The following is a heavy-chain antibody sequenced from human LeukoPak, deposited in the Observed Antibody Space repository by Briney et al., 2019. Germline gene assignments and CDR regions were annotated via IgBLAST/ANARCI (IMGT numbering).Heavy chain of an antibody. Sequence: GGSLRLSCAASGFTFSNAWMSWVRQAPGKGLEWVGRIKSKTDGGTTDYAAPVKGRFTISRDDSKNTLYLQMNSLKTEDTAVYYCTTESYYDFWSGYYSLAFDYWGQGTLVTVSS. CDR2: IKSKTDGGTT. CDR1: GFTFSNAW. CDR3: TTESYYDFWSGYYSLAFDY. V-gene: IGHV3-15*01. D-gene: IGHD3-3*01. J-gene: IGHJ4*02.